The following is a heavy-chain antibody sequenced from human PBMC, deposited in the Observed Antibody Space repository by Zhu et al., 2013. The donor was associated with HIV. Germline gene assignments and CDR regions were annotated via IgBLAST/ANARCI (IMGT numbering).Heavy chain of an antibody. CDR2: VNPRDVTT. Sequence: GAEVKKPGAVSEGRPVKASGYIFSDYYIHWVRQAPGQGPEWMGVVNPRDVTTTLAEKFQDRLTLTSDTSTSTVYMELSSLRVEDTAIYYCARDVSQGGETYRWRGNWFDPWGQGTLVTVSS. J-gene: IGHJ5*02. D-gene: IGHD3-16*02. CDR1: GYIFSDYY. CDR3: ARDVSQGGETYRWRGNWFDP. V-gene: IGHV1-46*01.